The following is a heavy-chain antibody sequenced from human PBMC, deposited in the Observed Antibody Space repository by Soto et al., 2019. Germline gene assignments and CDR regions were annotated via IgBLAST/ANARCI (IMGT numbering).Heavy chain of an antibody. CDR1: GYSFTSYW. CDR2: IYPGDSDT. J-gene: IGHJ4*02. D-gene: IGHD6-19*01. Sequence: ADSLKVSCKCSGYSFTSYWIGWVRQMPGKGLEWMGIIYPGDSDTRYSPSFQGQFTMTVDKSSSTAYLHWSSLKASDSAIYYCARQHSLDSSAWYNWGQGTLVTVSS. CDR3: ARQHSLDSSAWYN. V-gene: IGHV5-51*01.